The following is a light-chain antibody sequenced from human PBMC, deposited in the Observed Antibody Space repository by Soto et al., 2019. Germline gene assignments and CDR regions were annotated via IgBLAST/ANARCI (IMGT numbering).Light chain of an antibody. J-gene: IGKJ1*01. CDR3: QQYDISPWT. Sequence: EIVLPQSTATLSFSPGERCTLSCMASQILSSNFLAWYQQKPGQPPRLLIYDSSTRATGFPDRFSGSGSGTDFTLTIIRLEPEDFAVYYCQQYDISPWTFGQGTMVDI. CDR1: QILSSNF. CDR2: DSS. V-gene: IGKV3-20*01.